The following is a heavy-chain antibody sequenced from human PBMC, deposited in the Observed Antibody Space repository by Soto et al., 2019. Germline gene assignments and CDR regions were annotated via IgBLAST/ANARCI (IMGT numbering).Heavy chain of an antibody. D-gene: IGHD2-15*01. V-gene: IGHV4-59*01. Sequence: TLVTLSLPCTVSGGSISSYYWSWIRQPPGKGLEWIGYIYYSGSTNYSPSLKSRVTISVDTSKNQFSLKLSSVTAADTAVYYCARADIANWFDPWGQGTLVTVSS. CDR1: GGSISSYY. J-gene: IGHJ5*02. CDR2: IYYSGST. CDR3: ARADIANWFDP.